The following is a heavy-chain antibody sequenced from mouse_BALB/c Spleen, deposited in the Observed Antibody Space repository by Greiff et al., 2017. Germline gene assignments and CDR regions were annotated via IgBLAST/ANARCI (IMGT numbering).Heavy chain of an antibody. CDR2: ISTYYGDA. V-gene: IGHV1S137*01. J-gene: IGHJ3*01. CDR3: AREGLRQGAWFAY. CDR1: GYTFTDYA. D-gene: IGHD2-4*01. Sequence: QVQLQQSGAELVRPGVSVKISCKGSGYTFTDYAMHWVKQSHAKSLEWIGVISTYYGDASYNQKFKGKATMTVDKSSSTAYMELARLTSEDSAIYYCAREGLRQGAWFAYWGQGTLVTVSA.